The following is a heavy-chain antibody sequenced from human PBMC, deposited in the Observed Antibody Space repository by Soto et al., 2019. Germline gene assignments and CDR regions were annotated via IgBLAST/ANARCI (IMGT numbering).Heavy chain of an antibody. J-gene: IGHJ3*02. CDR1: GYTFTSYY. V-gene: IGHV1-46*01. CDR2: INPSGDST. D-gene: IGHD3-10*01. CDR3: ARERGDSAFDI. Sequence: QVQLVQSGAEVKKPGASVNVSCKASGYTFTSYYVHWVRQALGQGLEWMGIINPSGDSTSYAQKFQGRVTMTRDTSTSTVYMELSSLRPEDTAVYYCARERGDSAFDIWGQGTMVTVSS.